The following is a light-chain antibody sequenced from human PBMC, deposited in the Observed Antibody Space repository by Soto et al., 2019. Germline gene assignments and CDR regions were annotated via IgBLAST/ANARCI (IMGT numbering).Light chain of an antibody. V-gene: IGKV3D-20*02. Sequence: EILLTQSPCTLSLSPGEGATPSCRASQSVSSSFLARYQHKVGQAPRLLIYDASSRATGIPARFSGSGSGTDFTLTISSLEPEDFAVYYCQQRYNWPPITFGQGTRLENK. CDR2: DAS. J-gene: IGKJ5*01. CDR1: QSVSSSF. CDR3: QQRYNWPPIT.